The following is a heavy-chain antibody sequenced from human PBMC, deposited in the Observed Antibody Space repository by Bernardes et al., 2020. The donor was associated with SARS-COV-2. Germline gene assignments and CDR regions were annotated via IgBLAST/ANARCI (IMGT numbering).Heavy chain of an antibody. D-gene: IGHD2-2*01. CDR3: ARDVVYSIGLLPAPMGFDP. CDR1: GGSITNGKHY. Sequence: SETLSLTCTVSGGSITNGKHYWSWIRQPAGKGLEWIGRIFASGGATYNPSLKSRVIISVDTSKNQFSLKLSSVTAADTAVYYCARDVVYSIGLLPAPMGFDPWGQGTLVTVSS. J-gene: IGHJ5*02. V-gene: IGHV4-61*02. CDR2: IFASGGA.